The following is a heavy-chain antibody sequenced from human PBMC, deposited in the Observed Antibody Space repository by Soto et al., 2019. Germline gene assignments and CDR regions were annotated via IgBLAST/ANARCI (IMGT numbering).Heavy chain of an antibody. Sequence: GGSLRLSCAASGFSFEIYWMGWVRQAPGKGREWVANINPDGSGEYYLDSVKGRFTISRDNAKNSVYLQMMSLVGDDTAVYYCARDSWLFNYWGQGTPVTVSS. J-gene: IGHJ4*02. V-gene: IGHV3-7*01. D-gene: IGHD5-12*01. CDR1: GFSFEIYW. CDR2: INPDGSGE. CDR3: ARDSWLFNY.